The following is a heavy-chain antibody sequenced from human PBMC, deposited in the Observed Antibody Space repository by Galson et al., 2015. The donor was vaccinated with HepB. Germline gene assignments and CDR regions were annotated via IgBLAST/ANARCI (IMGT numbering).Heavy chain of an antibody. V-gene: IGHV1-2*02. D-gene: IGHD1-26*01. Sequence: SVKVSCKASKYTFSDYYIHWVRQAPGQGLEWMGWIFPNSGGTTYAQAFQGRVTLTSDTSINTAYMYLSSLTSDDTAVYYCARGRSKWEPQRDYFDYWGRGTLVTVSS. CDR1: KYTFSDYY. J-gene: IGHJ4*02. CDR2: IFPNSGGT. CDR3: ARGRSKWEPQRDYFDY.